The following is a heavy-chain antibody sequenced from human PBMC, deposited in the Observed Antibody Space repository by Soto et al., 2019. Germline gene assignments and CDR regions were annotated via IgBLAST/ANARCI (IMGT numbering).Heavy chain of an antibody. CDR1: GFTFSNYW. J-gene: IGHJ4*02. CDR3: ARGILGSGTANDH. D-gene: IGHD3-10*01. Sequence: EVQLVESGGGLVQPGGSLILSCAASGFTFSNYWMVWVRQAPRKGLVWVSRIIGDGLYTTYADSVKGRFTISRDNAKNTVYLQMNILRVEDTAVYYCARGILGSGTANDHGGQGNLVTVSS. V-gene: IGHV3-74*03. CDR2: IIGDGLYT.